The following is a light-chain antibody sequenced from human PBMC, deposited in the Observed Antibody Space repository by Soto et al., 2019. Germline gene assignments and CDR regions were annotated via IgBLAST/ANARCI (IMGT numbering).Light chain of an antibody. CDR3: SSYTSGSTPYV. J-gene: IGLJ1*01. V-gene: IGLV2-18*02. CDR1: STDFVSYNR. CDR2: EVS. Sequence: QSVLTQPPSVSGSPGQSVTISCTGTSTDFVSYNRVSWYQQPPGTAPKLMIYEVSKRPSGVPDRFSGSKSGNTASLTISGLQAADEADYYCSSYTSGSTPYVFGTGTKVTVL.